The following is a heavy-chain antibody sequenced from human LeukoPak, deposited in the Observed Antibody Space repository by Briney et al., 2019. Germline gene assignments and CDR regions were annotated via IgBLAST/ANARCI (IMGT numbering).Heavy chain of an antibody. CDR3: ARDSSVAGDAFDI. Sequence: ASVKDSCKASGYTFTSYYMHWVRQAPGQGLEWMGIINPSGGSTSYAQKFQGRVTMTRDTSTNTVYMELSSLRSEDTAVYYCARDSSVAGDAFDIWGQGTMVTVSS. J-gene: IGHJ3*02. V-gene: IGHV1-46*03. CDR2: INPSGGST. D-gene: IGHD2-15*01. CDR1: GYTFTSYY.